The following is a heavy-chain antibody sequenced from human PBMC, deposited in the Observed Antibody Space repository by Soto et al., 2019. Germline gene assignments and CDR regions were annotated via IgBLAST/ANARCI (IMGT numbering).Heavy chain of an antibody. CDR2: LSYDGSEE. J-gene: IGHJ4*02. CDR3: ARDRDEILTGYHDY. D-gene: IGHD3-9*01. Sequence: GGSLRLSCTASGFTFTKFAMHWVRRAPGKGLEWVAVLSYDGSEEYYADSVKGRFTISRDNSRNTLYLHLTTLRAEDTAVYYCARDRDEILTGYHDYWGQGTVVTVSS. CDR1: GFTFTKFA. V-gene: IGHV3-30-3*01.